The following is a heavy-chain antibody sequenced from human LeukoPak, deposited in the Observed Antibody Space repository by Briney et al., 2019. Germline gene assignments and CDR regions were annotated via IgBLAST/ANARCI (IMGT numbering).Heavy chain of an antibody. Sequence: PGGSLRLSCAASGFTFSSYRMNWVRQAPGKGLEWVSSISSSSSYIYYADTVKGRFTISRDNAKNSLYLQMNSLRAEDTAVYYCARFGGSEDAFDIWGQGTMVTVSS. CDR1: GFTFSSYR. CDR3: ARFGGSEDAFDI. J-gene: IGHJ3*02. V-gene: IGHV3-21*01. D-gene: IGHD6-25*01. CDR2: ISSSSSYI.